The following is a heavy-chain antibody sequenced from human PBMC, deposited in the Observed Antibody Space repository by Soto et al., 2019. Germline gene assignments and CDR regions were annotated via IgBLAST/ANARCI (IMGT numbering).Heavy chain of an antibody. CDR1: GYTLINYY. CDR3: ARSTDRYYFDN. CDR2: INASSCHT. Sequence: APVKVSWKASGYTLINYYIHWVRNTPGQGLEWLHMINASSCHTNSAQKFQDRVTLTRGPSTHTVDMDLSILRSGDTAVYYCARSTDRYYFDNRGQGTLV. J-gene: IGHJ4*02. D-gene: IGHD1-26*01. V-gene: IGHV1-46*01.